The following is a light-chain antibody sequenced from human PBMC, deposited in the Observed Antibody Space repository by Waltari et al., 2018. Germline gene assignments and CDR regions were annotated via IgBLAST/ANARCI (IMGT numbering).Light chain of an antibody. J-gene: IGKJ1*01. CDR1: QTIRSY. Sequence: DIQMTQSPPSLSASVGDGVTITCRASQTIRSYLNWSQEKRGKAPKLLISAASRLQSGVPSRFNASGFGTDFTLTISSLHPEDFAIYYCQQSYMTPRTFGRGTKVEV. V-gene: IGKV1-39*01. CDR3: QQSYMTPRT. CDR2: AAS.